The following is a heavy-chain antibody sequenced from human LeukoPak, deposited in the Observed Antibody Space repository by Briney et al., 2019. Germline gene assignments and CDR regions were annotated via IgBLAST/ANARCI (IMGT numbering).Heavy chain of an antibody. D-gene: IGHD3-10*01. J-gene: IGHJ4*02. V-gene: IGHV5-51*01. CDR1: GYSFTSYW. CDR2: IYPGDSDT. Sequence: GESLKISCKGSGYSFTSYWIGWVRQMPGKGLEWMGIIYPGDSDTRYSPSFEGQVTISADKTISTAYLQWSRLKASDPAMYYCASPYGSGSYYAFDYWGQGTLVTVSS. CDR3: ASPYGSGSYYAFDY.